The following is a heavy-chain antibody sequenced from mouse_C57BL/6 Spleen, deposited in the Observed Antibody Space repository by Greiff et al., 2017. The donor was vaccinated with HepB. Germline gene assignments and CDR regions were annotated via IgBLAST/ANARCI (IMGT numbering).Heavy chain of an antibody. CDR1: GFSLTSYG. D-gene: IGHD1-1*01. CDR3: ARNIYYYGTRYFDV. J-gene: IGHJ1*03. V-gene: IGHV2-2*01. Sequence: QVQLQQSGPGLVQPSQSLSITCTVSGFSLTSYGVHWVRQSPGKGLEWLGVIWSGGSTDYNAAFISRLSISKDNSKSRVFFKMNSLQADDTAIYYCARNIYYYGTRYFDVWGTGTTVTVSS. CDR2: IWSGGST.